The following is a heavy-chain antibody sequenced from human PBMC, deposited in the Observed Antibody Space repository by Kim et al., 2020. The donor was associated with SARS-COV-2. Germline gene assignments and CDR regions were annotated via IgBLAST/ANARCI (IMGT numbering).Heavy chain of an antibody. D-gene: IGHD3-10*01. J-gene: IGHJ4*02. Sequence: ASVKVSCKASGYTFTSYAMHWVRQAPGQRLEWMGWINAGNGNTKYSQKFQGRVTITRDTSASTAYMELSSLRSEDTAVYYCASGGSGSYYADYWGQGTLVTVSS. CDR3: ASGGSGSYYADY. CDR1: GYTFTSYA. CDR2: INAGNGNT. V-gene: IGHV1-3*01.